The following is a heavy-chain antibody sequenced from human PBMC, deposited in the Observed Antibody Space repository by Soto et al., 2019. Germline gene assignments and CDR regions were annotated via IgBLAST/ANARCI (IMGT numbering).Heavy chain of an antibody. V-gene: IGHV4-59*01. Sequence: QAKLQESGPGLVKPSETLSLTCTVSGGSISSYYWSWIRQPPGKGLEWIGYIYYSGSTNYNPSLKSRVIISVDTSKNQFSLKLSSVTAADTAVYYCARKYCSSTSCYAGGAFDSWGQGTMVTLSS. J-gene: IGHJ3*02. CDR3: ARKYCSSTSCYAGGAFDS. CDR1: GGSISSYY. D-gene: IGHD2-2*01. CDR2: IYYSGST.